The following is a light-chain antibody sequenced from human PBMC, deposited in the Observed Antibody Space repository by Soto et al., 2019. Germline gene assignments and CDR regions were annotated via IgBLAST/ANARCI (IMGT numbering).Light chain of an antibody. CDR1: QDIRDD. CDR2: GAS. Sequence: DIQMTQSPSSLSASIGDRVTITCRASQDIRDDLGWYQQKPGKAPKRLIFGASSLQSGVPSRFSGSGSGTEFSLTISSLQPEDFATYYCLQHTTFPWTCGQGTKVEVK. CDR3: LQHTTFPWT. J-gene: IGKJ1*01. V-gene: IGKV1-17*01.